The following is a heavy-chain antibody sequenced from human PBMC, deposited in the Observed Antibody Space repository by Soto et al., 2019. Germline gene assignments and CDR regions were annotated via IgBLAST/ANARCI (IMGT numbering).Heavy chain of an antibody. D-gene: IGHD2-2*03. V-gene: IGHV1-69*02. CDR2: IIPILGIA. Sequence: QVQLVQSGAEVKKPGSSVKVSCKASGGTFSSYTISWVRQAPGQGLEWMGRIIPILGIANYAQKFQGRVTITADKSTSTAYMELSSLRSEDTAVYYCARALGESVDIEVVPAAEFGYYMDVWGKGTTVTVSS. CDR1: GGTFSSYT. CDR3: ARALGESVDIEVVPAAEFGYYMDV. J-gene: IGHJ6*03.